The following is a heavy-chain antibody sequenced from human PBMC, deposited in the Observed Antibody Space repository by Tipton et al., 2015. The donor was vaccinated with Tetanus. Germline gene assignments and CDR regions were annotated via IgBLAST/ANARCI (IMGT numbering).Heavy chain of an antibody. V-gene: IGHV3-53*05. CDR1: GFTVSSNY. D-gene: IGHD2-21*02. CDR2: IYSDGST. CDR3: AKGPGHSYWYFDL. Sequence: SLRLSCAASGFTVSSNYMSWVRQAPGKGLEWVSVIYSDGSTYYADSVKGRFTISRDNSKNTLYLQMNSLRAEDTALYYCAKGPGHSYWYFDLWGRGTLVTVSS. J-gene: IGHJ2*01.